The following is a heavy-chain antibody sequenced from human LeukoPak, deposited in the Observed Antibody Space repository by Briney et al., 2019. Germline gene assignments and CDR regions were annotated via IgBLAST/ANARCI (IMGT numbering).Heavy chain of an antibody. J-gene: IGHJ4*02. V-gene: IGHV1-2*02. CDR3: ATQRGSYVWGTDFDY. CDR2: INPNSGDT. CDR1: GYTFTDYY. Sequence: ASVKVPRKASGYTFTDYYMHWVRQAPGQGLEWMGWINPNSGDTKYAQKFQGRVTMTRDTSISTAYMELSRLRSDDPAVYCCATQRGSYVWGTDFDYWGQGTLVSVS. D-gene: IGHD3-16*01.